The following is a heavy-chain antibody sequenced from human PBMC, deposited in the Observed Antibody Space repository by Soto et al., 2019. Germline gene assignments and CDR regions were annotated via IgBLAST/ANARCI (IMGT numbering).Heavy chain of an antibody. CDR3: ARLEWELVSYGMDV. V-gene: IGHV4-34*01. D-gene: IGHD1-26*01. CDR1: GGSFSGYY. CDR2: INHRGST. J-gene: IGHJ6*02. Sequence: SETLSLTCAVYGGSFSGYYWSWIRQPPGKGLEWIGEINHRGSTNYNPSLKSRVTISVDTSKNQFSLKLSPVTAADTAVYYCARLEWELVSYGMDVWGQGTTVTVSS.